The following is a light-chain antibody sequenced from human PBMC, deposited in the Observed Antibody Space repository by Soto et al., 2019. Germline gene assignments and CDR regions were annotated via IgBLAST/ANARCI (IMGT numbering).Light chain of an antibody. CDR3: QQFFTTPLT. CDR2: WAS. Sequence: DIVMTQSPDSLSVSLGERATINCKSSQSMLYRSNGKEYLAWYQQKPGQPPKLLIYWASARESGVADLFSGSGSRTDFTITISSLQAEDVAVYYCQQFFTTPLTFGGGTKVDNK. CDR1: QSMLYRSNGKEY. J-gene: IGKJ4*01. V-gene: IGKV4-1*01.